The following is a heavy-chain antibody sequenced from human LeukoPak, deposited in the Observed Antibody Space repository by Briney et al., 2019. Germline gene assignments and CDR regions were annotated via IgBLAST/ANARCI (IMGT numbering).Heavy chain of an antibody. CDR2: IYYTGST. V-gene: IGHV4-39*07. D-gene: IGHD5-12*01. J-gene: IGHJ5*02. Sequence: SETLSLTCTVSGDSISSNSFYWGWIRQPPGKGLEWIGSIYYTGSTYYNPSLKSRVTILIDTSKNQFSLKLSSVTAADTAVYYCARDNSVGDSAWWFDPWGQGTLVTVSS. CDR1: GDSISSNSFY. CDR3: ARDNSVGDSAWWFDP.